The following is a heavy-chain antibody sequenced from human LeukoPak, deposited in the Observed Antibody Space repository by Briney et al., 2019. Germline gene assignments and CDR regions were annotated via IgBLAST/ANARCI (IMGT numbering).Heavy chain of an antibody. V-gene: IGHV4-59*01. CDR3: ARASSNYPLYYFDY. Sequence: SETLSLTCTVSGGSISSYYWSWIRQPPGEGLEWIGYIYYSGSTNYNPSLKSRVTISVDTSKNQFPLKLSSVTAADTAVYYCARASSNYPLYYFDYWGQGTLVTVSS. D-gene: IGHD4-11*01. J-gene: IGHJ4*02. CDR1: GGSISSYY. CDR2: IYYSGST.